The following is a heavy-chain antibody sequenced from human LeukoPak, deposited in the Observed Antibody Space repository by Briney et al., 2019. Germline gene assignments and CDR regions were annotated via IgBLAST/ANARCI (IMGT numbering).Heavy chain of an antibody. CDR3: ARPRRGSGSWYGMDV. J-gene: IGHJ6*04. CDR2: INHRGRT. CDR1: GGSFSGYY. D-gene: IGHD6-13*01. V-gene: IGHV4-34*01. Sequence: SETLSLTCPVYGGSFSGYYWTWLRQPPGKGLEWIGEINHRGRTNYNPPLKSRVNISVDTSKKQLSHKLTSVTAAHTAVYYCARPRRGSGSWYGMDVWGRGSTVTVSS.